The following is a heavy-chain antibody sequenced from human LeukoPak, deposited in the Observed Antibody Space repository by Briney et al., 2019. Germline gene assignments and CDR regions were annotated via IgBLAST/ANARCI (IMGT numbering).Heavy chain of an antibody. CDR3: AKGPPMVRGVLNWFDP. CDR1: GFSFSGYS. CDR2: ISGSGGST. V-gene: IGHV3-23*01. Sequence: GGSLRLSCAASGFSFSGYSMNWVRQAPGKGLEWVSAISGSGGSTYYADSVKGRFTISRDNSKNTLYLQMNSLRAEDTAVYYCAKGPPMVRGVLNWFDPWGQGTLVTVSS. D-gene: IGHD3-10*01. J-gene: IGHJ5*02.